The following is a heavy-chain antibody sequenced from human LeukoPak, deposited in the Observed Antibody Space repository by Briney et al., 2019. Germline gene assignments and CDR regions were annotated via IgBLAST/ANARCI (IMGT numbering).Heavy chain of an antibody. CDR3: ARAEGCSSTSCYPAH. D-gene: IGHD2-2*01. CDR2: ISAYNGNT. J-gene: IGHJ4*02. V-gene: IGHV1-18*01. Sequence: ASVKVSCKASGYTFTSYGISWVRQAPGQGLEWMGWISAYNGNTNYAQKLQGRVTITADESTSTAYMELGSLRSEDTAVYYCARAEGCSSTSCYPAHWGQGTLVTVSS. CDR1: GYTFTSYG.